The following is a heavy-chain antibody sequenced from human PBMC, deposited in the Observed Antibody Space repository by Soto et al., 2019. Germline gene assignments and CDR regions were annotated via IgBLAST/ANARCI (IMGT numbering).Heavy chain of an antibody. CDR3: TTLGSHYYYHNFDV. CDR1: GFTLSNAW. CDR2: IKMKSEGATT. J-gene: IGHJ6*02. V-gene: IGHV3-15*07. Sequence: EVQLVESGGGLVTPGGSLRLSCAASGFTLSNAWMNWVRQAPGKGLEWVGLIKMKSEGATTHYAAPVNGRFTISRDDSKKTLYLQMSSLKTEDTAVYYCTTLGSHYYYHNFDVWGQGTTVTVSS.